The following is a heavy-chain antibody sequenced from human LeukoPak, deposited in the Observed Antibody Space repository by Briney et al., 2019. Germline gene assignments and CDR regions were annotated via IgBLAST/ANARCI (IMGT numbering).Heavy chain of an antibody. Sequence: GGSLRLSCAASGFTVSSNYMSWVRQAPGKGLEWVSVIYSGGSTYYADSVKGRFTISRDNSKNTLYLQMNSLRAEDTAVYYCAKDRRDYDSSGYPDYWGQGTLVTVSS. J-gene: IGHJ4*02. CDR3: AKDRRDYDSSGYPDY. CDR2: IYSGGST. V-gene: IGHV3-66*01. D-gene: IGHD3-22*01. CDR1: GFTVSSNY.